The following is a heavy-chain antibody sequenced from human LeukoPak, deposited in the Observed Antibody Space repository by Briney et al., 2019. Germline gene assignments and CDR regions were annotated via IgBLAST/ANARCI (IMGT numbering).Heavy chain of an antibody. V-gene: IGHV3-7*02. D-gene: IGHD6-19*01. CDR1: GFRFNDSW. Sequence: PGGSLRLSCAASGFRFNDSWMDWVRQAPGKGLEWVANIKPDGSEIYYVDAVKGRFTISRDNAKNSLYLQMNSLRADDTAVYYCTRSLDYWGQGTLVTVSS. J-gene: IGHJ4*02. CDR2: IKPDGSEI. CDR3: TRSLDY.